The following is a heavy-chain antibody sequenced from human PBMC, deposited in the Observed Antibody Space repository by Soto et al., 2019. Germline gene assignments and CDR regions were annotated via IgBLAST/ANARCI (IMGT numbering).Heavy chain of an antibody. J-gene: IGHJ4*02. D-gene: IGHD5-12*01. CDR1: GFTFRQYA. CDR3: AKVFVATIREGFDY. Sequence: EAQLLESGGCVVQPGESLRLSCAASGFTFRQYAMSWVRQAPGKWLELVSAISDSGTRTYYADSVNDRFTVFRDNSRNTLYLQMTSLRAEDTAVYDCAKVFVATIREGFDYWGQGTLVTVSS. V-gene: IGHV3-23*01. CDR2: ISDSGTRT.